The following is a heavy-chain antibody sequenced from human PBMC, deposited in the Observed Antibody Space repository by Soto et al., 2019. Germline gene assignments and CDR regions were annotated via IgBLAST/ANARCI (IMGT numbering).Heavy chain of an antibody. Sequence: SSETLSLTCIVSGASISTGGYSWSWIRQPPGKGPEWIGYIYESGRTYYKPSLKSRASISMDKSRNQFSVRLTSVTAADTAVYFCARGDRYSGSFSDYFDPWGQGTLVTV. J-gene: IGHJ5*02. CDR3: ARGDRYSGSFSDYFDP. D-gene: IGHD1-26*01. CDR1: GASISTGGYS. V-gene: IGHV4-30-2*01. CDR2: IYESGRT.